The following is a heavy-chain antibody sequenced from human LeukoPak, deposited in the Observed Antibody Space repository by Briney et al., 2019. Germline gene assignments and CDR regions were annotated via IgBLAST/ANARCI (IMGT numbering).Heavy chain of an antibody. CDR2: IYYSGST. CDR1: GGSISSSSYY. J-gene: IGHJ6*03. CDR3: ARVLEMATIEYYYYMDV. Sequence: SETLSLTCTVSGGSISSSSYYWGWIRQPSGKGLEWIGSIYYSGSTYYNPSLKSRVTISVDTSKNQFSLKLSSVTAADTAVYYCARVLEMATIEYYYYMDVWGKGTTVTVSS. D-gene: IGHD5-24*01. V-gene: IGHV4-39*07.